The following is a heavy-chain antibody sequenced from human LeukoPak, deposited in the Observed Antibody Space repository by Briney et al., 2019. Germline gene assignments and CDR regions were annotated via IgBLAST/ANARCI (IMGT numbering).Heavy chain of an antibody. V-gene: IGHV3-33*01. Sequence: AGRSLRLSCAASGFTFSNYGMHWVRQPPGQGLEWLTAIQYDGSKTYYAEPVRGRITISRDDSKNTLYLQMNSLRAEDTAVYYCARDSCSSPSCFDYWGQGTLVTVSS. CDR3: ARDSCSSPSCFDY. CDR1: GFTFSNYG. J-gene: IGHJ4*02. D-gene: IGHD2-2*01. CDR2: IQYDGSKT.